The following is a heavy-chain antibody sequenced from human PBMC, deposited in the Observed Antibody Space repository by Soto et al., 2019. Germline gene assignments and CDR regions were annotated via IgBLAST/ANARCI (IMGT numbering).Heavy chain of an antibody. V-gene: IGHV3-30-3*01. Sequence: GGSLRLSCAASGFTFSSYAMHWVRQAPGKGLEWVAVISYDGSNKYYADSVKGRFTNSRDNSKNTLYLQMNSLRAEDTAVYYCARAGDSRYYDILTGYATTWGQGTLVTVSS. CDR3: ARAGDSRYYDILTGYATT. CDR1: GFTFSSYA. J-gene: IGHJ4*02. D-gene: IGHD3-9*01. CDR2: ISYDGSNK.